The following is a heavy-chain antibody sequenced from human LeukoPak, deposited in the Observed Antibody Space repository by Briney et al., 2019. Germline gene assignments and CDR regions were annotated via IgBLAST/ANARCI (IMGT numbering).Heavy chain of an antibody. D-gene: IGHD5-18*01. V-gene: IGHV3-21*01. CDR3: ARDIGGGIQLWSRGSYAFDI. J-gene: IGHJ3*02. CDR1: GFTFSSYS. Sequence: GGSLRLSCAASGFTFSSYSMNWVCQAPGKGLEWVSSISSSSSYIYYADSVKGRFTISRDNAKNSLYLQMNSLRAEDTAVYYCARDIGGGIQLWSRGSYAFDIWGQGTMVTVSS. CDR2: ISSSSSYI.